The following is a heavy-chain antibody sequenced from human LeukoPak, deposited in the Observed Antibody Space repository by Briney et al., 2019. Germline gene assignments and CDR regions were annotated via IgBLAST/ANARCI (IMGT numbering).Heavy chain of an antibody. CDR1: GFTVSSNY. J-gene: IGHJ6*02. V-gene: IGHV3-23*01. Sequence: GGSLRLSCAASGFTVSSNYMSWVRQAPGKGLEWVSAISGSGGSTYYADSVKGRFTISRDNSKNTLYLQMNSLRAEDTAVYYCAKGVLSIAALDVWGQGTTVTVSS. CDR3: AKGVLSIAALDV. CDR2: ISGSGGST. D-gene: IGHD6-6*01.